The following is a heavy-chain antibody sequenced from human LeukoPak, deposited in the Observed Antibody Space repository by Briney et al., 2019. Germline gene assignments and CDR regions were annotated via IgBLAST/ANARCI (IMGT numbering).Heavy chain of an antibody. CDR3: GRHAYGGSPPLS. V-gene: IGHV3-66*04. J-gene: IGHJ4*02. CDR1: GFTVRDSY. Sequence: GRSLRLSCAASGFTVRDSYMSCVRQAPGKRLEWLAFIYVSGTTFYAASVKGRFTISRDNSKNTVYFQMNSLRAEDTALYYCGRHAYGGSPPLSWGQGTLVTVSS. D-gene: IGHD3-10*01. CDR2: IYVSGTT.